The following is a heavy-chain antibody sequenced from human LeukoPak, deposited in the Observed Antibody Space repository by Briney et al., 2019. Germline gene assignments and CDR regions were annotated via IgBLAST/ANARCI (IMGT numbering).Heavy chain of an antibody. CDR1: GYTFTDSY. Sequence: ASVKVSCKASGYTFTDSYMYWVRQAPGQGLEWMGWINPNSGGTNYAQKFQGRVTMTRDTSISTAYMELSRLRSDDTAVYYCAREDYDSSGYSGGLFDYWGQGTLVTVSS. CDR3: AREDYDSSGYSGGLFDY. CDR2: INPNSGGT. D-gene: IGHD3-22*01. J-gene: IGHJ4*02. V-gene: IGHV1-2*02.